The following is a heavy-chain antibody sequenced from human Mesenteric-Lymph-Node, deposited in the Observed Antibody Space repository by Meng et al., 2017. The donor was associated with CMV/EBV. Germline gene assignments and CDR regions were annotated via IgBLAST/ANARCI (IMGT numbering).Heavy chain of an antibody. D-gene: IGHD3-3*01. CDR1: GGSISSSSYY. V-gene: IGHV4-39*01. CDR3: AIKTKTYYDFWSGCPHYFDY. CDR2: NYYSGST. J-gene: IGHJ4*02. Sequence: SETLSLTCTVSGGSISSSSYYWGWDRQPPGKGLEGIGTNYYSGSTYYNPSLKSRVTISVDTSKNQFSLKLSSVTAADTAVYYCAIKTKTYYDFWSGCPHYFDYWGQGTLVTVSS.